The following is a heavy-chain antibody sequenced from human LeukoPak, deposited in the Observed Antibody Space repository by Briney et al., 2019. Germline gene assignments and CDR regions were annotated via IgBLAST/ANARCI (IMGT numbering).Heavy chain of an antibody. V-gene: IGHV3-11*01. CDR2: ISSSGSTI. J-gene: IGHJ3*02. CDR3: ARATYDSSRRRRPDAFDI. Sequence: GGSLRLSCAASGFTFSDYYMSWIRQAPGKGLEWVSYISSSGSTIYYADSVKGRFTISRDNAKNSLYLQMNSLRAEDTAVYYCARATYDSSRRRRPDAFDIWGQGTMVTVSS. CDR1: GFTFSDYY. D-gene: IGHD5-12*01.